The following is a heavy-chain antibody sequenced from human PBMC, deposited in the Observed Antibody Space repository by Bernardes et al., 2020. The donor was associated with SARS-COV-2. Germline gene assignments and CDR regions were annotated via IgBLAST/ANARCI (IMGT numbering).Heavy chain of an antibody. CDR1: GYTFTSYD. V-gene: IGHV1-8*01. CDR3: AVPRGYSSGWYLGGVFDY. Sequence: ASVKVSCKACGYTFTSYDINWVRPATGQGLELMGWMNTYSGNTGCAQKFQGRVTMTRNTSIRTAYLELSSLRSEDTAVYYCAVPRGYSSGWYLGGVFDYWGQGTLGTVSS. J-gene: IGHJ4*02. D-gene: IGHD6-19*01. CDR2: MNTYSGNT.